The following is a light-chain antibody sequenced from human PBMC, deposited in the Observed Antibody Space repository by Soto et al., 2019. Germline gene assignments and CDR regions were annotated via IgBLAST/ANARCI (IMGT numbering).Light chain of an antibody. CDR1: QGIRND. CDR3: LQDYNYPWT. CDR2: AAS. V-gene: IGKV1-6*01. J-gene: IGKJ1*01. Sequence: AIQMTQSPSSLSASVGDRVTITCRASQGIRNDLGWYRQKPGKAPKLLISAASSLQSGVPSRFSGSGSGTDFTLTISSLQPEDFATYYCLQDYNYPWTFGQGTKVDIK.